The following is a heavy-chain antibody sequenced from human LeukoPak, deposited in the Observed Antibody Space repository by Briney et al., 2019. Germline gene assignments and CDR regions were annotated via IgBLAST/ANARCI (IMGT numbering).Heavy chain of an antibody. V-gene: IGHV3-33*08. Sequence: GGSLRLSCAASGFTFSSYWMSWVRQAPGKGLEWVAVIWNDGSKTNYVDSVKGRFTIPRDNSKNTLYLQLNSPRAEDTAVYYCARETGLRTFDNWGQGTLVTVSS. CDR2: IWNDGSKT. CDR3: ARETGLRTFDN. D-gene: IGHD4-17*01. J-gene: IGHJ4*02. CDR1: GFTFSSYW.